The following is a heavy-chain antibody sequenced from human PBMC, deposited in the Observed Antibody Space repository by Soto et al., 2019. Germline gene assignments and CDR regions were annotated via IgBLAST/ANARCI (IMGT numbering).Heavy chain of an antibody. Sequence: QVQLQQWGAGLLKPSETLSLTCAVYGGSFSGYYWSWIRQPPGKGLEWIGEINHSGSTNYNPSLKSRLTISVDTSKHQFSLKLSSVPAADTAVYYCARGGYSGLSYWGQGTLVTVSS. D-gene: IGHD6-13*01. V-gene: IGHV4-34*01. J-gene: IGHJ4*02. CDR3: ARGGYSGLSY. CDR1: GGSFSGYY. CDR2: INHSGST.